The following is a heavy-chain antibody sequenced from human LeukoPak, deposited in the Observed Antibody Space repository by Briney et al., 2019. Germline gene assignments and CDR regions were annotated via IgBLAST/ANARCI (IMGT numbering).Heavy chain of an antibody. D-gene: IGHD6-13*01. J-gene: IGHJ4*02. CDR1: GFTFSSYG. Sequence: GRSLRLSCAASGFTFSSYGMHWVRQAPGKGLEWVAVISYDGSNKYYADSVKGRFTISRDNSKNTLYLQMNSLRADDTAVYYCAKNQQGLAAACDYWGQGTLVTVSS. CDR3: AKNQQGLAAACDY. CDR2: ISYDGSNK. V-gene: IGHV3-30*18.